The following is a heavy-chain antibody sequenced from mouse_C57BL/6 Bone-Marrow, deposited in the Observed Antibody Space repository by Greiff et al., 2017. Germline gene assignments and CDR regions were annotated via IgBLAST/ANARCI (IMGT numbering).Heavy chain of an antibody. Sequence: EVQLKQSGAELVRPGASVKLSCTASGFNFNADYMNWVKQSPEQGLEWIGWIDPDNGDTDYASKFQGKATITADKSSNTAYLQLSSLTSEDTAVYYCTTGLYCHFDYWGQGTTLTVSS. CDR2: IDPDNGDT. CDR3: TTGLYCHFDY. V-gene: IGHV14-4*01. D-gene: IGHD3-1*01. CDR1: GFNFNADY. J-gene: IGHJ2*01.